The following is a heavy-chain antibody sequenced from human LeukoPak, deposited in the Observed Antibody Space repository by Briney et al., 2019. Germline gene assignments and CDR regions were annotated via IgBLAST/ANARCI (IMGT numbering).Heavy chain of an antibody. CDR3: AKDSKIVGPTFRSYHYMDV. CDR2: ISGSGGST. CDR1: GFTFSSYA. D-gene: IGHD1-26*01. V-gene: IGHV3-23*01. Sequence: GGSLRLSCAASGFTFSSYAMSWVRQAPGKGREWVSAISGSGGSTYYADSVKVRFTISRDNSKKTLYLQMNSLRAEDTVVYYCAKDSKIVGPTFRSYHYMDVWGKGTTVTVSS. J-gene: IGHJ6*03.